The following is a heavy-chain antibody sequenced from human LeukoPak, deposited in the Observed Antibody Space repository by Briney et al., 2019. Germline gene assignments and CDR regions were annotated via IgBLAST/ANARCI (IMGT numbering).Heavy chain of an antibody. J-gene: IGHJ6*03. D-gene: IGHD1-1*01. V-gene: IGHV3-21*01. Sequence: GGSLRLSCAASGFTFSSYTMNWLRQAPGKGLEWVSSISSSSSYIYYTASVKCRFTISRDNAKNSLYLRMNSLRAEDAAVYYCARVVTVAWSERRPGNHYMDVWGKGTTVTVSS. CDR3: ARVVTVAWSERRPGNHYMDV. CDR2: ISSSSSYI. CDR1: GFTFSSYT.